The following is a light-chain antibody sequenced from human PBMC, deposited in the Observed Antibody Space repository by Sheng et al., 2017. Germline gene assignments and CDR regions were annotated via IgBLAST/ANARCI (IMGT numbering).Light chain of an antibody. V-gene: IGLV2-14*03. CDR1: SSDFGTYNY. J-gene: IGLJ1*01. CDR2: DVS. CDR3: SSYTSSSTLV. Sequence: QSALTQPASVSGSPGQSITISCTATSSDFGTYNYVSWYQQHPGKVPKLLIYDVSHRPSGVSNRFSGSKSGNTASLTISGLQAEDEADYYCSSYTSSSTLVFGTGTKVTVL.